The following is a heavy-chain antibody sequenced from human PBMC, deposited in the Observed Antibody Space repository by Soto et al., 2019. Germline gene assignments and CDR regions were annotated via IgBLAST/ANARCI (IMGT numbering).Heavy chain of an antibody. CDR2: ISISSSTI. V-gene: IGHV3-48*01. J-gene: IGHJ5*02. D-gene: IGHD3-22*01. CDR3: AREGDSSGWYNWFDP. CDR1: GVTFITYS. Sequence: EVQLVESGGGLVQPGGYLRVSCAASGVTFITYSMNWVRQAPGKGLEWVSYISISSSTIYYADSVKGRFTISGDNAKNSLYLQMNSLRAEDTAVYYCAREGDSSGWYNWFDPWGQGTLVTVSS.